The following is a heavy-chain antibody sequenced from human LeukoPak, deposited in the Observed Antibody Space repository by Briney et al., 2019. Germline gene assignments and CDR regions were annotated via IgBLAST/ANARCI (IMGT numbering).Heavy chain of an antibody. D-gene: IGHD3-10*01. Sequence: SETLSLTCTVSGGSISSGDYYWSWIRQPPGKGLEWIGYMYYSGSTNYNPSLKSRVTISGDTSKNQFSLKLTSVTAADTAVYYCARDDTPYGSGSYSNWGQGTLVTVSS. CDR1: GGSISSGDYY. J-gene: IGHJ4*02. V-gene: IGHV4-30-4*08. CDR3: ARDDTPYGSGSYSN. CDR2: MYYSGST.